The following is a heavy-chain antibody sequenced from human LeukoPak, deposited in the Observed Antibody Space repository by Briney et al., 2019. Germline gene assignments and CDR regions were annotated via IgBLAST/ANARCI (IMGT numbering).Heavy chain of an antibody. J-gene: IGHJ4*02. CDR3: ASLLHFYCSGGSCYHHHLWYFDY. V-gene: IGHV4-61*02. CDR1: GGSISSSSYY. CDR2: IYTSGST. D-gene: IGHD2-15*01. Sequence: SETLSLTCTVSGGSISSSSYYWGWIRQPAGKGLEWIGRIYTSGSTNYNPSLKSRVTISVDKSKNQFSLKLSSVTAADTAVYYCASLLHFYCSGGSCYHHHLWYFDYWGQGTLVTVSS.